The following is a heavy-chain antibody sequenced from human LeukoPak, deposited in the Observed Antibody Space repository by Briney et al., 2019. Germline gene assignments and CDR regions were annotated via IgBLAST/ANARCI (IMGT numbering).Heavy chain of an antibody. V-gene: IGHV4-34*01. CDR1: GGSLSGYY. D-gene: IGHD6-13*01. Sequence: PSETLSPTCAVYGGSLSGYYWSWIRQPPGKGLEWIGEISHRGNTNYNPSLKSRVTISGDTSKNQISLKVRSVTAADAATYYCVSSAGYASSWNSPPTYYSHTWGPGTLVTVSS. CDR3: VSSAGYASSWNSPPTYYSHT. J-gene: IGHJ4*02. CDR2: ISHRGNT.